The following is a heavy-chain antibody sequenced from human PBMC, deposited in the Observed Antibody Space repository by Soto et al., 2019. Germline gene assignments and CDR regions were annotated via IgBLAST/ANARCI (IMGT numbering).Heavy chain of an antibody. Sequence: KTSETLSLTCTASGGSISSYYWSWIRQPAGKGLEWIGRIYTSGSTNYNPSLKSRVTMSVDTSKNQFSLKLSSVTAADTAVYYCARDAVSGALPSAKKQYSSSWYTIDDWGQGTLVTVSS. J-gene: IGHJ4*01. CDR2: IYTSGST. D-gene: IGHD6-13*01. CDR1: GGSISSYY. CDR3: ARDAVSGALPSAKKQYSSSWYTIDD. V-gene: IGHV4-4*07.